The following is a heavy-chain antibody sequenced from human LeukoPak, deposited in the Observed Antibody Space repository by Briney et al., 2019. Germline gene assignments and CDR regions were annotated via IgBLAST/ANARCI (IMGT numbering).Heavy chain of an antibody. CDR2: IDPSDSYT. CDR1: GYSFTSYW. J-gene: IGHJ6*02. Sequence: GESLKISCKGSGYSFTSYWISWVRQMPGKGLEWMGRIDPSDSYTNYSPSFQGHVTISADKSISTAYLQWSSLKASDTAMYYCARQLGSGHDLYYYGMDVWGQGTTVTVSS. D-gene: IGHD5-12*01. CDR3: ARQLGSGHDLYYYGMDV. V-gene: IGHV5-10-1*01.